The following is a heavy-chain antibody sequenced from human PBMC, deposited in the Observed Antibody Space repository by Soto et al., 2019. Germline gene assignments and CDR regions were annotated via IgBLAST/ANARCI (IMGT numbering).Heavy chain of an antibody. CDR2: ISGSGGST. J-gene: IGHJ5*02. D-gene: IGHD6-13*01. V-gene: IGHV3-23*01. Sequence: GGSLRLSCAASGFTFSSYAMSWVRQVPGKGLEWVSAISGSGGSTYYADSVKGRFTISRDNSKNTLYLQMNSLRAEDTAVYYCAKDLGYSSSWYDGNWFDPWGQGTLVTVSS. CDR3: AKDLGYSSSWYDGNWFDP. CDR1: GFTFSSYA.